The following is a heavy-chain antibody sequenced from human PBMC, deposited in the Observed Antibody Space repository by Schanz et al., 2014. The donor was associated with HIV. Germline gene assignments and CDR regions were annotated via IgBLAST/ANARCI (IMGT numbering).Heavy chain of an antibody. D-gene: IGHD3-22*01. Sequence: QVQLVQSGAEVKKPGASVKVSCKASGYTFTAYYIHWVRQAPGQGLEWMGWINPNSGGTNSAQKFQGRVTISMDTSISTAYMEVRSLRSDDTAVYYCAMGPDYYDSSAYYRVGLWYFDLWGRGTLVTVSS. CDR3: AMGPDYYDSSAYYRVGLWYFDL. CDR1: GYTFTAYY. V-gene: IGHV1-2*02. J-gene: IGHJ2*01. CDR2: INPNSGGT.